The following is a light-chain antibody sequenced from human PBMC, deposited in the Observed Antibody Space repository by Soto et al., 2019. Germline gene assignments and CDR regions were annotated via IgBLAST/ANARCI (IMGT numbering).Light chain of an antibody. CDR2: GAS. Sequence: EILLTQSPGTLSLSPGERATLSCRASQSVSNNYLAWYKQKPGQAPRLLIYGASNRATGIPARLSGSGSGTDFTLTISRMEPEDFAVYYCQQYGSSGTFGHGTKVDIK. V-gene: IGKV3-20*01. J-gene: IGKJ1*01. CDR1: QSVSNNY. CDR3: QQYGSSGT.